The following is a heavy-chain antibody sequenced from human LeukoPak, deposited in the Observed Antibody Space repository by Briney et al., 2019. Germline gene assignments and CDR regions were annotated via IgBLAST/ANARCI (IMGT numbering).Heavy chain of an antibody. V-gene: IGHV4-61*05. CDR3: ARGGSRQISSSDFDY. Sequence: PSETLSLTCTVSGGSISSSSYYWGWIRQPPGKGLEGIGYIYYSGSTNYNPSLKSRVIISVDTSKNQFSLKLSSVTAADTAVYYCARGGSRQISSSDFDYWGQGTLVTVSS. D-gene: IGHD6-6*01. CDR1: GGSISSSSYY. J-gene: IGHJ4*02. CDR2: IYYSGST.